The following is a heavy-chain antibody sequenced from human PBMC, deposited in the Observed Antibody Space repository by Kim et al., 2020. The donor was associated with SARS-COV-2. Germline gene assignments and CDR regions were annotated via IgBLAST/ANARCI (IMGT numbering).Heavy chain of an antibody. CDR1: GGSISSYY. D-gene: IGHD2-15*01. V-gene: IGHV4-59*08. Sequence: SETMSLTCTVSGGSISSYYWSWIRQPPGKGLEWIGYIYYSGNTNYNPSLKSRVTMSIDTSKNQFSLKRSSVTAADTAVYYCARLGYCSGGSCSNLYYFD. CDR2: IYYSGNT. CDR3: ARLGYCSGGSCSNLYYFD. J-gene: IGHJ4*01.